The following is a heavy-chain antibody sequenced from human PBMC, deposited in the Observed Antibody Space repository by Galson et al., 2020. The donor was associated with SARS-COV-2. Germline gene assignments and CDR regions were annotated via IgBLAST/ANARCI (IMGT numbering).Heavy chain of an antibody. D-gene: IGHD6-19*01. Sequence: SETLSLTCTVSGGSISSGSYYWSWIRQPAGKGLEWIGRIYTSGSTNYNPSLQSRVTISIDTSKNQFSLELTSVTAADTAVYFCAYGVVAGTGYWGQGILVTVFS. V-gene: IGHV4-61*02. CDR1: GGSISSGSYY. CDR3: AYGVVAGTGY. CDR2: IYTSGST. J-gene: IGHJ4*02.